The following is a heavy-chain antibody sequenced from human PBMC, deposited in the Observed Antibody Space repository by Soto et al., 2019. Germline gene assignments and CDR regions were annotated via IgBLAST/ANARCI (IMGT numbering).Heavy chain of an antibody. V-gene: IGHV6-1*01. CDR3: ARARYCNDDSCYDPFYYLDV. D-gene: IGHD2-15*01. CDR2: TYYRSNWYN. Sequence: SQTLSLTCAISGDDVSSNRVAWNWIRQSPSRGLEWLGGTYYRSNWYNDYAVSVRSRITINPDTSKNQFSLQLKFVTPDDTAIYYCARARYCNDDSCYDPFYYLDVWGTGTTVTVSS. CDR1: GDDVSSNRVA. J-gene: IGHJ6*03.